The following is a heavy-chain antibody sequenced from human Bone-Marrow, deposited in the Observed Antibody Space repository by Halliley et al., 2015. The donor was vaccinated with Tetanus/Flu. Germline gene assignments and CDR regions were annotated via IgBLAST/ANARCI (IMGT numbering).Heavy chain of an antibody. CDR1: GASIGSSY. Sequence: TLSLTCSVSGASIGSSYWGWIRQSPGEGLEWIGYIYYSGSTNYNHSLRSRVSVLVYTSKSQVSLRLLSGTAADTAVYYCARVGLGISALDYWGQGILVTVSS. CDR2: IYYSGST. D-gene: IGHD7-27*01. J-gene: IGHJ4*02. CDR3: ARVGLGISALDY. V-gene: IGHV4-59*01.